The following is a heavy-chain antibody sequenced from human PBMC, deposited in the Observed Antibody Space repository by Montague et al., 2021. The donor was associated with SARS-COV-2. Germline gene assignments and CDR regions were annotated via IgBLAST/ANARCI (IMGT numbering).Heavy chain of an antibody. D-gene: IGHD3-22*01. CDR2: INHSGSI. Sequence: SETLSLTCAVYGGSFSGYYWSWIRQPPGEGLKWIGEINHSGSINYNPSLKSRVTISVDTSKNQFSLKLSSVTAADTAVYYCARVPDYYDSSGYYFDAFDIWGQGTMVTVSS. CDR3: ARVPDYYDSSGYYFDAFDI. J-gene: IGHJ3*02. V-gene: IGHV4-34*01. CDR1: GGSFSGYY.